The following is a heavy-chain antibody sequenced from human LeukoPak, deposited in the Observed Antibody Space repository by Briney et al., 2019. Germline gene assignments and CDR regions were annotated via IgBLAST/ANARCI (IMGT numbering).Heavy chain of an antibody. CDR3: ARAHRPSGYDSHYYYYMDV. D-gene: IGHD3-22*01. CDR1: GYTFTGYY. V-gene: IGHV1-2*02. Sequence: ASVKVSCKASGYTFTGYYMHWVRQAPGQGLEWMGWIDPNSGGTNYAQKFQGRVTITADESTSTAYMELSSLRSEDTAVYYCARAHRPSGYDSHYYYYMDVWGKGTTVTISS. CDR2: IDPNSGGT. J-gene: IGHJ6*03.